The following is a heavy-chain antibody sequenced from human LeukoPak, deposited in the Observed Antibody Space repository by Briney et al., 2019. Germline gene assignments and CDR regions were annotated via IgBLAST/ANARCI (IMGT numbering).Heavy chain of an antibody. Sequence: GGSLRLSCAASGFSFDDFAMHWVRQAPGKGLEWVSGITWNGGTIDYADSVKGRFTISRDNAKNSLYLQMNSLRAEDTALYYCATRYASGPMADYWGQGTLVTVSS. CDR3: ATRYASGPMADY. V-gene: IGHV3-9*01. CDR2: ITWNGGTI. J-gene: IGHJ4*02. CDR1: GFSFDDFA. D-gene: IGHD3-10*01.